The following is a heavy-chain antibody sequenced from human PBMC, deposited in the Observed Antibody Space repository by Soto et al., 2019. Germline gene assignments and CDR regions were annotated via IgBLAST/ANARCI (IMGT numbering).Heavy chain of an antibody. V-gene: IGHV4-30-2*01. J-gene: IGHJ5*02. Sequence: SETLSLTCTVSGGSISSGDYYWSWIRQPPGKGLEWIGYIYHSGSTYYNPSLKSRVTISVDRSKNQFSLKLSSVTAADTAVYYCARGETGYCSSTSCPYNWFDPWGQGTLVTVSS. CDR1: GGSISSGDYY. D-gene: IGHD2-2*01. CDR3: ARGETGYCSSTSCPYNWFDP. CDR2: IYHSGST.